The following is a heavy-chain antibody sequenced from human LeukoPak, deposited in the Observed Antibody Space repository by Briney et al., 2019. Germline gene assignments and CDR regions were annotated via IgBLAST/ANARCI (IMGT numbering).Heavy chain of an antibody. D-gene: IGHD1-26*01. CDR3: ARGDGTYSHNWFDH. V-gene: IGHV3-48*03. J-gene: IGHJ5*02. CDR2: ISSSGSAI. Sequence: GGSLRLSCAASGFNFRSYEMNWVRQAPAQGLQWVSYISSSGSAISYADSVKGRFTISRDNSKNSLNLQMDTLRAEDTAVYYCARGDGTYSHNWFDHWGQGTLVTVSS. CDR1: GFNFRSYE.